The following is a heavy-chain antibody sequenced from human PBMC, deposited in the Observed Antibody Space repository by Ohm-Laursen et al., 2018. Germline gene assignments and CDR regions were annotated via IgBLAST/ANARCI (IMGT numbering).Heavy chain of an antibody. D-gene: IGHD6-19*01. CDR1: GYTLSGLS. CDR2: FSPQDGKT. Sequence: ASVKVSCKVAGYTLSGLSMHWVRQAPGKGLEWMGGFSPQDGKTIYAQRFQGRVSVTDDTSTDTAYMELTSLSSGDTATYYCTSTGGWSPYFFDYWGQGTLVTVSS. J-gene: IGHJ4*02. V-gene: IGHV1-24*01. CDR3: TSTGGWSPYFFDY.